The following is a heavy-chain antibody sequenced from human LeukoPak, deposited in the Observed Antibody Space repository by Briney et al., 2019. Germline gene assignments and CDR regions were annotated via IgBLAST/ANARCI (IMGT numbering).Heavy chain of an antibody. CDR2: IYYSGST. CDR1: GGSLTNYY. J-gene: IGHJ3*02. Sequence: SETLSLTCTVSGGSLTNYYWSWIRQPPGEGLEWIGYIYYSGSTNYNPSLKSRVTISVDTSKNQFSLKLSSVTAADTAVYYCARIGGERWLQLGAFDIWGQGTMVTVSS. V-gene: IGHV4-59*08. D-gene: IGHD5-24*01. CDR3: ARIGGERWLQLGAFDI.